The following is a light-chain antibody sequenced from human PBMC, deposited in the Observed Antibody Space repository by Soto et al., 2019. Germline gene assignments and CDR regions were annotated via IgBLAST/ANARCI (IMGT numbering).Light chain of an antibody. CDR1: SSDVGGYDY. Sequence: QSALTQPASVSGSPGQSIAISCTGTSSDVGGYDYVSWYQQQPDKAXXXMXXEVXXRXXXXXNRXXGSXSGNTASLTISGXXXXXXXXYYXSSHTSGSTRVFGTGTKVTVL. J-gene: IGLJ1*01. V-gene: IGLV2-14*01. CDR2: EVX. CDR3: SSHTSGSTRV.